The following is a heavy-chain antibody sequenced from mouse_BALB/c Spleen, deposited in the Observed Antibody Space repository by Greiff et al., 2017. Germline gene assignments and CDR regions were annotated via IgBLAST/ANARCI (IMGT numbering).Heavy chain of an antibody. CDR3: ARARYYDGYPWFAY. J-gene: IGHJ3*01. CDR1: GFTFSSFG. V-gene: IGHV5-17*02. Sequence: DVQLVESGGGLVQPGGSRKLSCAASGFTFSSFGMHWVRQAPEKGLEWVAYISSGSSTIYYADTVKGRFTISRDNPKNTLFLQMTSLTSEDTAMYYCARARYYDGYPWFAYWGQGTLVTVSA. D-gene: IGHD2-3*01. CDR2: ISSGSSTI.